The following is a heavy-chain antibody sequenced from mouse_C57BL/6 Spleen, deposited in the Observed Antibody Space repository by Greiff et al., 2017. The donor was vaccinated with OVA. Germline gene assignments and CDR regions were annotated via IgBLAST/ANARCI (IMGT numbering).Heavy chain of an antibody. D-gene: IGHD1-1*01. J-gene: IGHJ2*01. CDR2: INPSTGGT. Sequence: VQLQQSGPELVKPGASVKISCKASGYSFTGYYMNWVKQSPEKSLEWIGEINPSTGGTTYNQKFKAKATLTVDKSSSTAYMQLKSLTSEDSAVYYCATNYYGSSSYFDYWGQGTTLTVSS. CDR1: GYSFTGYY. V-gene: IGHV1-42*01. CDR3: ATNYYGSSSYFDY.